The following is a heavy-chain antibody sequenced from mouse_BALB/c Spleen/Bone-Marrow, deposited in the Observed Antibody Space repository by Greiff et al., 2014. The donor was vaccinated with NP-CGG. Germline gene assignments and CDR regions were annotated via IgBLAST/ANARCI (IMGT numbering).Heavy chain of an antibody. Sequence: VQLQQSGAELAEPGASVRMSCKASGYTFTSYWMHWVKQRPGQGLEWIGYINPSTGYTEYNQKFKDKATLTADKSSSTAYMQLSSLTSEDSAVYYCAREGYYGSPFAYWGQGTLVTVSA. CDR2: INPSTGYT. J-gene: IGHJ3*01. CDR3: AREGYYGSPFAY. CDR1: GYTFTSYW. V-gene: IGHV1-7*01. D-gene: IGHD1-1*01.